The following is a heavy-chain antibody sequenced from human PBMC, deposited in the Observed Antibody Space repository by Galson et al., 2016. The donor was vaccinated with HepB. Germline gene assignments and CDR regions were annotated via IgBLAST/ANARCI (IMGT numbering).Heavy chain of an antibody. D-gene: IGHD2/OR15-2a*01. CDR2: TYYRSKWYN. J-gene: IGHJ5*02. CDR1: GDSVSSNSAA. CDR3: ARVRCSTFRCQNWFDP. V-gene: IGHV6-1*01. Sequence: CAISGDSVSSNSAAWTWIRQSPLRGLEWLGRTYYRSKWYNDYAVSVKSRISIHPDTSKNQFSLQPNSVTPEDTAVYYCARVRCSTFRCQNWFDPWGQGTLVTASS.